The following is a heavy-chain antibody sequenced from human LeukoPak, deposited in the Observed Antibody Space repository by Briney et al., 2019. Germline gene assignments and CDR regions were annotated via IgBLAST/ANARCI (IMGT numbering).Heavy chain of an antibody. Sequence: GGSLRLSCAASGFTLSSYGMHWVRQAPGKGLEWVAFIRYDGSNKYYADSVKGRFTISRDNSKNTLYLQMNSLRAEDTAVYYCAPNRGIFGVDFDYWGQGTLVTVSS. CDR1: GFTLSSYG. CDR2: IRYDGSNK. D-gene: IGHD3-3*01. V-gene: IGHV3-30*02. CDR3: APNRGIFGVDFDY. J-gene: IGHJ4*02.